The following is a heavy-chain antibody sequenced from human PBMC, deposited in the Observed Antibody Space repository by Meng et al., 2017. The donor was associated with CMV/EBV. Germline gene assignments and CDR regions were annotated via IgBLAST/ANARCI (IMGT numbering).Heavy chain of an antibody. Sequence: GASLKISCASSGFTFDDYGMSWVRQAPGKGLEWVSGINWNGGSTGYADSVKGRFTISRDNAKNSLYLQMNSLRAEDTALYYCARDLVVPPEDYYYGMDVWGQGTTVTVSS. CDR1: GFTFDDYG. CDR3: ARDLVVPPEDYYYGMDV. CDR2: INWNGGST. V-gene: IGHV3-20*04. J-gene: IGHJ6*02. D-gene: IGHD2-2*01.